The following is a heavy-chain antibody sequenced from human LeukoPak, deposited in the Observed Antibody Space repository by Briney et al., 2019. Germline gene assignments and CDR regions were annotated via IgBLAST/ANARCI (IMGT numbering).Heavy chain of an antibody. CDR1: GYTFTSYS. CDR2: ISAYNGNT. Sequence: ASVKLSCTASGYTFTSYSISLVRHAPGPGHERMGWISAYNGNTNYAQKRQGRVTMTADTSTTTAYMELRSLRSDDTAVYYGARDRSLGVVAATRIPWFDSWGQGTLVTVSS. J-gene: IGHJ5*01. V-gene: IGHV1-18*01. D-gene: IGHD2-15*01. CDR3: ARDRSLGVVAATRIPWFDS.